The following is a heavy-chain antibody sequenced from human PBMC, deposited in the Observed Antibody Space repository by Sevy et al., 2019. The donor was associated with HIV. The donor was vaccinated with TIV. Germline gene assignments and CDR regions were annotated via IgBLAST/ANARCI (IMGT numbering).Heavy chain of an antibody. Sequence: GGSLRLSCAASGFTFSSYSMNWVRQAPGKGLEWVSYISSSSSTIYYADSVKGRFIISRDNAKNSLYLQMNSLRDEDTAVYYCAREPPYYYDSSGYYYNYYGMDVWGQGTTVTVSS. J-gene: IGHJ6*02. V-gene: IGHV3-48*02. D-gene: IGHD3-22*01. CDR1: GFTFSSYS. CDR2: ISSSSSTI. CDR3: AREPPYYYDSSGYYYNYYGMDV.